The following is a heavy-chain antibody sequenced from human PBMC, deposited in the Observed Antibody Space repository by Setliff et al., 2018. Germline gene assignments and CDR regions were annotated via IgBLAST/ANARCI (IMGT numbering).Heavy chain of an antibody. CDR1: GGTLSGYA. J-gene: IGHJ6*02. V-gene: IGHV1-69*06. Sequence: SVKVSCKASGGTLSGYAFSWVRQAPGQGLEWVGGITPIFETAHYAQKFQDRVTITADKSTSTVYMELNSLISKDTAVYLCARDSVTLGQLERRGGFRYYDMDVWGQGTTVTSP. CDR3: ARDSVTLGQLERRGGFRYYDMDV. CDR2: ITPIFETA. D-gene: IGHD1-1*01.